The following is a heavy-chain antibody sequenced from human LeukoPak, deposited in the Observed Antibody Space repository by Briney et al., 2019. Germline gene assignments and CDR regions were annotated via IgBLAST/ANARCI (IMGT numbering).Heavy chain of an antibody. V-gene: IGHV3-48*02. D-gene: IGHD3-10*01. J-gene: IGHJ4*02. CDR1: GFTFSSYS. Sequence: GGSLRLSCAASGFTFSSYSMNWVRQAPGKGLEWVSYISSSGSTIYYADSVKGRFTISRDNAKNSLYLQMNSLRDEDTAVYYCARCSGSGSYYKADYWGQGTLVTVSS. CDR2: ISSSGSTI. CDR3: ARCSGSGSYYKADY.